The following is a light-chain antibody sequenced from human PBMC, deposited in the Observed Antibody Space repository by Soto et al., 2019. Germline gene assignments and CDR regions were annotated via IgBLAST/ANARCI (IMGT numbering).Light chain of an antibody. V-gene: IGKV1-39*01. CDR2: GAA. CDR1: QNVDRY. CDR3: QQSYSAPYT. Sequence: DIQMTQSPSSLSASVGERVSISCRTRQNVDRYLNWYQQKPGKAPQVLIPGAASLQSGVPSRFSGSGSGTEFTLSISSLQPEDFATYFCQQSYSAPYTFGQGTRLEI. J-gene: IGKJ2*01.